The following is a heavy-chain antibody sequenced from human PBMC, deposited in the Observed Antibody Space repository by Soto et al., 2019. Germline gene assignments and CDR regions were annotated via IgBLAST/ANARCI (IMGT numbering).Heavy chain of an antibody. CDR1: GYSFTSYW. V-gene: IGHV5-51*01. CDR3: ARRWLRNDVTDY. CDR2: IYPGDSDT. J-gene: IGHJ4*02. D-gene: IGHD5-12*01. Sequence: GGSLRLSCKGSGYSFTSYWIGWVRQMPGKGLEWMGIIYPGDSDTRYSPSFQGQVTISADKSISTAYLQWSSLKASDTAMYYCARRWLRNDVTDYWGQGTLVTVSS.